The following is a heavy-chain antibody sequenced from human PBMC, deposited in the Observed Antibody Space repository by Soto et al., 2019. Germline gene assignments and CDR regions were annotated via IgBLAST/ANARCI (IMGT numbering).Heavy chain of an antibody. CDR1: DGSISSGDYY. CDR3: ARDDYDSIGYYVY. D-gene: IGHD3-22*01. Sequence: QVQLQESGPGLVKPSQTLSLTCTVSDGSISSGDYYWSWIRQHPGKGLEWIGCIYYSGSTYYNPSLKSRLTISVDTSKNQFSLKLSSVTASDTAVYYCARDDYDSIGYYVYWGQGTVVTVSS. V-gene: IGHV4-31*03. CDR2: IYYSGST. J-gene: IGHJ4*02.